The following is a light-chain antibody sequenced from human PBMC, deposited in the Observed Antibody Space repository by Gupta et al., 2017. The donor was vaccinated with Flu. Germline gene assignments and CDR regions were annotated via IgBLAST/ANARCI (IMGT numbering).Light chain of an antibody. Sequence: GDRVTVTCRASQPIRNDLAWYQQRPGKAPKLLIYGASNLQSGVPSRFSGSASGTDFTLTISSLQPEDFATYYCLQDYIYPRTFGQGTRLEIK. J-gene: IGKJ2*01. CDR1: QPIRND. V-gene: IGKV1-6*01. CDR2: GAS. CDR3: LQDYIYPRT.